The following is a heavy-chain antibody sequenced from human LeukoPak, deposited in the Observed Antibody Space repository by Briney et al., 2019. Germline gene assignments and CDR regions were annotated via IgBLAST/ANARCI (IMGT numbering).Heavy chain of an antibody. CDR2: IYYSGST. J-gene: IGHJ4*02. Sequence: SQTLSLTCTVSGGSISSGGYYWSWIRQHPGTGLEWIGYIYYSGSTCYNPSLKSRVTISVDTSKNQFSLKLSSVTAADTAVYYCASGSYWEPPFDYWGQGTLVTVSS. CDR3: ASGSYWEPPFDY. D-gene: IGHD1-26*01. CDR1: GGSISSGGYY. V-gene: IGHV4-31*03.